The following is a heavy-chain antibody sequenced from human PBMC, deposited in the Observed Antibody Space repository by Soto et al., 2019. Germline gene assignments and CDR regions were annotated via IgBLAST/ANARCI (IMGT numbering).Heavy chain of an antibody. CDR2: INGDGSST. CDR3: VRTSLVVAAATREDY. V-gene: IGHV3-74*01. J-gene: IGHJ4*02. CDR1: GFTFSSYW. D-gene: IGHD2-15*01. Sequence: GESLRLSCAASGFTFSSYWMHWVRQAPGKGLVLVSRINGDGSSTSYADSVKGRFTISRDNAKNTLYLQMNSLRAEDTAVYYCVRTSLVVAAATREDYWGQGTLVTVSS.